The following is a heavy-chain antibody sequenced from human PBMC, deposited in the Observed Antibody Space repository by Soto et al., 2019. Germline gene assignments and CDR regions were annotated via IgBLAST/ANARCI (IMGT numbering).Heavy chain of an antibody. Sequence: QVQLVESGGGVVQPGSSLRLSCTASGFTFSIYAMHWVRQAPGKGLEWVSIISLDGKNIDYAGSVRGRFTISRDNSHNRLYLQIESLRTEDTAVDYCGRRDFYCRGRNCFSGDYAMDVWGQGTTVTVSS. V-gene: IGHV3-30*04. D-gene: IGHD2-15*01. CDR1: GFTFSIYA. CDR3: GRRDFYCRGRNCFSGDYAMDV. J-gene: IGHJ6*02. CDR2: ISLDGKNI.